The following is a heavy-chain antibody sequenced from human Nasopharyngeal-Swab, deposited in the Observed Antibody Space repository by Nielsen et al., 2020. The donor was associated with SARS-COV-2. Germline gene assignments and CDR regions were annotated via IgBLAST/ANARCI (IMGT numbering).Heavy chain of an antibody. Sequence: GESLKISCRASGYSFNNNWIGWVRQMPGKGLEFMGTIYPSDSDTRYSPPFQGQVTISADKSITTAYLQWSSLKASDTAMYYCARLPPNCGGDCYFDYWGQGTPVTVSS. V-gene: IGHV5-51*01. CDR1: GYSFNNNW. CDR2: IYPSDSDT. D-gene: IGHD2-21*02. J-gene: IGHJ4*02. CDR3: ARLPPNCGGDCYFDY.